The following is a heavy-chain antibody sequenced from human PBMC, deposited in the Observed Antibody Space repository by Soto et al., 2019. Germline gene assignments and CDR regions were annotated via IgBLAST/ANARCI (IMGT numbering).Heavy chain of an antibody. CDR3: ARDIRGYAYAHFDY. D-gene: IGHD3-10*01. J-gene: IGHJ4*01. CDR2: IKQDGSEK. Sequence: EVQLVESGGGLVQPGGSLRLSCAASGFTFSSHWMSWVRQAPGKGLEWVANIKQDGSEKYYVDSVKGRFTISRDNAKNSLYLQMNSLRAEDTAVYHCARDIRGYAYAHFDYWGQGTVVRVSS. V-gene: IGHV3-7*05. CDR1: GFTFSSHW.